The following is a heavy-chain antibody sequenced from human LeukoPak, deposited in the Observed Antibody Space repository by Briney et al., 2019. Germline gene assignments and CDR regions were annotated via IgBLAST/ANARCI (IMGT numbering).Heavy chain of an antibody. CDR2: IYYSGST. Sequence: SETLSLTCTVSGGSISSSYYYWGWIRQPPGKGLEWIGSIYYSGSTYYNPSLKSRVTISVDTSKNQFSLKLSSVTAADTAVYYCARHPRTHTNWFDPWGQGTLVTVSS. V-gene: IGHV4-39*01. CDR1: GGSISSSYYY. D-gene: IGHD1-7*01. J-gene: IGHJ5*02. CDR3: ARHPRTHTNWFDP.